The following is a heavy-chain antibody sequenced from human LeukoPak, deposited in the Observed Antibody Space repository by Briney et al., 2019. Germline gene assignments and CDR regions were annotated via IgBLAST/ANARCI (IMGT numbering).Heavy chain of an antibody. CDR3: ARTLREGHYDILTGSIFLSPWFDP. Sequence: ASVKVSCKASGYTFTGYYMHWVRQAPGQGLEWMGWINPNSGGTNYAQKFQGRVTMTRDTSISTAYMELSRLRSDDTAVYYCARTLREGHYDILTGSIFLSPWFDPWGQGTLVTVSS. D-gene: IGHD3-9*01. V-gene: IGHV1-2*02. CDR2: INPNSGGT. CDR1: GYTFTGYY. J-gene: IGHJ5*02.